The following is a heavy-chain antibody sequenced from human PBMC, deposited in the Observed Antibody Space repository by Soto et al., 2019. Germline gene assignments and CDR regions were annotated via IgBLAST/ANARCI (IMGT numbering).Heavy chain of an antibody. CDR2: INPNSGGT. V-gene: IGHV1-2*04. Sequence: ASVKVSCKASGYTFTGYYMHWVRQAPGQGLEWMGWINPNSGGTNYAQKFQGWVTMTRDTSISTAYMELSRLRSDDTAVYYCARDARDYDILTGYAFDIWGQGTMVTVSS. J-gene: IGHJ3*02. CDR3: ARDARDYDILTGYAFDI. D-gene: IGHD3-9*01. CDR1: GYTFTGYY.